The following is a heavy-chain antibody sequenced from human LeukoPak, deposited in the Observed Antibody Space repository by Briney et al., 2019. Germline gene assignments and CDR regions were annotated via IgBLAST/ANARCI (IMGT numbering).Heavy chain of an antibody. CDR2: IKSGGWA. CDR1: GFIFANYA. Sequence: PGGSLRLSCTGSGFIFANYAMVWVRQTPGKELQWVSAIKSGGWADYADSVQGRFTMSRDNSKNTVFLQMNSLRAEDTAIYYRGRDPNGDYIGAFDFQRWGQGTQVTVSS. D-gene: IGHD4-17*01. V-gene: IGHV3-23*01. J-gene: IGHJ1*01. CDR3: GRDPNGDYIGAFDFQR.